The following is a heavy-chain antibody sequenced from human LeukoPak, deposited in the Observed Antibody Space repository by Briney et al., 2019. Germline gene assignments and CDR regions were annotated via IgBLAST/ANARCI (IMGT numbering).Heavy chain of an antibody. Sequence: PGGTLRLSCAASGFTFSSYGMSWVRQAPGKGLEWVSLISGSGGRAYYADSVKGRFTISRDNAKNSLYLQMNSLRAEDTAVYYCARDQNLLLDAFDIWGQGTMVTVSS. J-gene: IGHJ3*02. CDR3: ARDQNLLLDAFDI. D-gene: IGHD3-10*01. CDR1: GFTFSSYG. CDR2: ISGSGGRA. V-gene: IGHV3-23*01.